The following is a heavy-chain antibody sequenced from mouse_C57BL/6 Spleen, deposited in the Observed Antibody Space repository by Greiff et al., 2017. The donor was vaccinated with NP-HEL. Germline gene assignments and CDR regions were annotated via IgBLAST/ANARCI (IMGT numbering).Heavy chain of an antibody. CDR3: ARLTGTCFDY. J-gene: IGHJ2*01. Sequence: QVQLQQPGAELVMPGASVKLSCKASGYTFTSYWMHWVKQRPGQGLEWIGEIDPSDSYTNYNQKFKGKSTLTVDKSSSTAYMQLSSLTSEDSAVYYCARLTGTCFDYWGQGTTLTVSS. CDR2: IDPSDSYT. V-gene: IGHV1-69*01. D-gene: IGHD4-1*01. CDR1: GYTFTSYW.